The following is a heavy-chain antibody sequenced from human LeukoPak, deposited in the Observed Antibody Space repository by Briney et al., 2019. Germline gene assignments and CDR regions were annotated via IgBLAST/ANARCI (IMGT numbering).Heavy chain of an antibody. CDR3: ATSTITHTRDP. CDR1: EYTFSDFY. CDR2: INPFSDAR. Sequence: ASVKVSCKLSEYTFSDFYLNWVRQAPGQGLEGMAWINPFSDARSYAQKFQGRVTMTWDMSTTTVFMELSRLRSDDTAVYYCATSTITHTRDPWGQGTLVTVSS. J-gene: IGHJ5*02. D-gene: IGHD1-1*01. V-gene: IGHV1-2*02.